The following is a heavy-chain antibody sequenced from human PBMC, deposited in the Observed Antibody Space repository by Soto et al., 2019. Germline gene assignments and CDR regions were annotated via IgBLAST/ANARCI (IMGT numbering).Heavy chain of an antibody. CDR2: ISAYNGNT. D-gene: IGHD3-16*01. V-gene: IGHV1-18*01. J-gene: IGHJ4*02. CDR3: AGGPAGFGPPKPATY. Sequence: QVQLVQSGAEVKKPGASVKVSCKASGYTFTSYGISWVRQAPGQGLEWMGWISAYNGNTNYAQKLQGRVNMTTDTSPSTAYRELRSLRSDDTAVYYCAGGPAGFGPPKPATYWGQGTLVTVSS. CDR1: GYTFTSYG.